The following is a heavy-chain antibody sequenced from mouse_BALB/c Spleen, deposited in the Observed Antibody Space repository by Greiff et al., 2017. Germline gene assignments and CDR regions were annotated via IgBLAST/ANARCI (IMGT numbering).Heavy chain of an antibody. CDR2: ISYSGST. Sequence: VQLKQSGPGLVKPSQSLSLTCTVTGYSITSDYAWNWIRQFPGNKLEWMGYISYSGSTSFNPSLKSRISITRDTSKNQFFLQLNSVTTEDTATYYCARSYWDGGYAMDYWGQGTSVTVSS. CDR3: ARSYWDGGYAMDY. D-gene: IGHD4-1*01. V-gene: IGHV3-2*02. J-gene: IGHJ4*01. CDR1: GYSITSDYA.